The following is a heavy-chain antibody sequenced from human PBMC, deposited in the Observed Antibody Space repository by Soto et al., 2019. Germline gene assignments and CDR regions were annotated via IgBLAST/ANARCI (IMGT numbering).Heavy chain of an antibody. Sequence: VQLVQSGAEVKKPGASVKVSCKASGYTFTSYGISWVRQSPGQGLEWMGWISAYNGNTNCAQKRQGRVTMTTNTTGTIVYMQVTGLGLDATAVYYCAREWAAPGPFDYCGQGTLVTVSA. D-gene: IGHD6-13*01. CDR2: ISAYNGNT. CDR1: GYTFTSYG. V-gene: IGHV1-18*01. J-gene: IGHJ4*02. CDR3: AREWAAPGPFDY.